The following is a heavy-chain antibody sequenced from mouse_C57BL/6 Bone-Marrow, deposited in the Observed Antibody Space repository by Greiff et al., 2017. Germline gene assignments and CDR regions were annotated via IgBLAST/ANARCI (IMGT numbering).Heavy chain of an antibody. CDR1: GFNFKNTY. D-gene: IGHD1-1*01. Sequence: EVQLQQSVAELVRPGASVKLSCTASGFNFKNTYMHWVKQRPEQGLEWIGRIDPANGNTKYAPKFQGKATITADTSSNTAYLQLSILTAEDTAIYYCALTPYWYFDVWGTGTAVTVSS. V-gene: IGHV14-3*01. J-gene: IGHJ1*03. CDR3: ALTPYWYFDV. CDR2: IDPANGNT.